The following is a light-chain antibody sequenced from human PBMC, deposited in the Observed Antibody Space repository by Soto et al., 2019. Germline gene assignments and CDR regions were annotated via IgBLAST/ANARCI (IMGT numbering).Light chain of an antibody. CDR2: GAS. CDR3: QQYNNSPWT. Sequence: LVMAQSPSPLFVSPGERATLSCWASQSVSSNLAWYQRKPGQAPRLLIYGASTRATGIPVRFSGSGSGTEFTLTISSLQSEDFEVYYCQQYNNSPWTFGQGTKV. V-gene: IGKV3-15*01. J-gene: IGKJ1*01. CDR1: QSVSSN.